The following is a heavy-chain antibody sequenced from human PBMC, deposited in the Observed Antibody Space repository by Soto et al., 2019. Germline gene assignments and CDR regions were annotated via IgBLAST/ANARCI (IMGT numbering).Heavy chain of an antibody. CDR1: GFTFSSYG. V-gene: IGHV3-33*01. CDR3: ASDDYALTFDY. D-gene: IGHD4-17*01. J-gene: IGHJ4*02. CDR2: IWYDGSNK. Sequence: GGSLRLSCAASGFTFSSYGMHWVRQAPGKGLEWVAVIWYDGSNKYYADSVKGRFTISGDNSKNTLYLQMNSLRAEDTAVYYCASDDYALTFDYWGQGSLVTVSS.